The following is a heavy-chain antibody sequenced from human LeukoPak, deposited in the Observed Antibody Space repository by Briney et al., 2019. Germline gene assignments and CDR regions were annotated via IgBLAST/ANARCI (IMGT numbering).Heavy chain of an antibody. Sequence: GGSLRLSCAASGFTVSSNYMSWVRQAPGKGLEWVSVIYSGGSTYYADSVKGRFTISRDNSKNTLYLQMNSLRAEDTAVYYCARVSTTVMRYYYYYMDVWGKGTTVTVSS. CDR3: ARVSTTVMRYYYYYMDV. CDR2: IYSGGST. CDR1: GFTVSSNY. D-gene: IGHD4-11*01. V-gene: IGHV3-66*01. J-gene: IGHJ6*03.